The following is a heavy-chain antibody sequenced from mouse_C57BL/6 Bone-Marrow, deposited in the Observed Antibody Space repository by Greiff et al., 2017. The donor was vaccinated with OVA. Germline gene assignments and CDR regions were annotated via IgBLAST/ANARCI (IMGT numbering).Heavy chain of an antibody. V-gene: IGHV1-20*01. D-gene: IGHD2-1*01. J-gene: IGHJ3*01. CDR3: AREGAPYGIPLHGFAY. CDR2: INPYNGDT. Sequence: VQLQQSGPELVKPGDSVKISCKASGYSFTGYFMNWVMQSHGKSLEWIGRINPYNGDTFYNQKFKGKATLTVDKSSSTAHMELRSLTSEDSAVYYCAREGAPYGIPLHGFAYWGQGTLVTVSA. CDR1: GYSFTGYF.